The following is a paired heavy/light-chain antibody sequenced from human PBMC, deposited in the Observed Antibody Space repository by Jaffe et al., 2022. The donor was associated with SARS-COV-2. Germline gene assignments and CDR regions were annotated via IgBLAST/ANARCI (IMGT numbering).Heavy chain of an antibody. Sequence: QVQLVQSGAEVKKPGASVKVSCKTSGYPFTSYYIHWVRQAPGQGLEWVGKVNSRDGGTNSAQNFQGRVTMTRDTSATTVYLELSSLRSDDTAVYFCARDGGSGSFFTPKNWGQGTLVTVSP. V-gene: IGHV1-46*01. CDR2: VNSRDGGT. D-gene: IGHD3-10*01. CDR1: GYPFTSYY. J-gene: IGHJ4*01. CDR3: ARDGGSGSFFTPKN.
Light chain of an antibody. CDR2: QVG. J-gene: IGLJ2*01. Sequence: QSALTQPPSVSGSPGQSVTISCTGTSSDIGTYNRVSWFQQPPGTAPKLMLYQVGDRPSGVPDRFSGSKSGNTASLTISGLQPEDEADYYCSSYTSSSTLVFGGGTKLSVL. V-gene: IGLV2-18*02. CDR3: SSYTSSSTLV. CDR1: SSDIGTYNR.